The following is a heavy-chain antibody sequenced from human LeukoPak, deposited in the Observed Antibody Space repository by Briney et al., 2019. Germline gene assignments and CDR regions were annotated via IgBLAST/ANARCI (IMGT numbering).Heavy chain of an antibody. V-gene: IGHV4-39*07. J-gene: IGHJ3*02. Sequence: SETLSLTCTVSGGSISSSSYYWGWIRQPPGKGLEWIGSIYYSGSTYYNPSLKSRVTISVDKSKNQFSLKLSSVTAADTAVYYCARRTVIEDAFDIWGQGTMVTVSS. CDR1: GGSISSSSYY. D-gene: IGHD4-17*01. CDR2: IYYSGST. CDR3: ARRTVIEDAFDI.